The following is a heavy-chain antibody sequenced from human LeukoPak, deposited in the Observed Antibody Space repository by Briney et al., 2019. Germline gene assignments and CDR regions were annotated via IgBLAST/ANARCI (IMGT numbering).Heavy chain of an antibody. CDR1: GFTFDDYV. D-gene: IGHD6-13*01. CDR3: GEDFSSSWYIDY. Sequence: GGSLRLSCAASGFTFDDYVMHWVRHVRGEGLEWVALISGDGFSTYYADSVKGRFTISRDNSKNSLYLQMNSLRSEDTALYYCGEDFSSSWYIDYWGQGTLVTVSS. CDR2: ISGDGFST. J-gene: IGHJ4*02. V-gene: IGHV3-43*02.